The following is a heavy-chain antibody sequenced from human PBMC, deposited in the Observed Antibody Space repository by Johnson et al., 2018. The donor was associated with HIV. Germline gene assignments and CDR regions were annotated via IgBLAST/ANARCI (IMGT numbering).Heavy chain of an antibody. V-gene: IGHV3-23*04. CDR2: ISGNGGTT. D-gene: IGHD2-21*02. CDR1: GFTFSSYC. Sequence: MLLVESGGGVVQPGRSLRLSCAASGFTFSSYCMGWVRQAPGKGLEWVSSISGNGGTTYYADSVKGRFTISRDNSKNTLYLQMNSLRAEDTAVYYCAKGWEGVTSGDAFDIWGQETMVTVSS. CDR3: AKGWEGVTSGDAFDI. J-gene: IGHJ3*02.